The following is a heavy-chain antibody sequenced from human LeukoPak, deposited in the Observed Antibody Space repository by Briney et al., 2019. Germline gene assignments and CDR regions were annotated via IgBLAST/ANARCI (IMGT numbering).Heavy chain of an antibody. V-gene: IGHV3-23*01. CDR1: GFPFSSYA. J-gene: IGHJ3*01. D-gene: IGHD6-19*01. Sequence: GGSLRLSCAASGFPFSSYAMSWVRQAPGKGLEWVSGITGSGTSIYYADSVKGRFTISRDNSKNTLFLQMNSLRPEDTAVYYCAKDSDIAVAGSDDALDVWGQGTMVTVSS. CDR2: ITGSGTSI. CDR3: AKDSDIAVAGSDDALDV.